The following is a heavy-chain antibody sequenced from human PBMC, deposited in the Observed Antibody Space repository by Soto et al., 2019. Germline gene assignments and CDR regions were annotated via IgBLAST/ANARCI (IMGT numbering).Heavy chain of an antibody. J-gene: IGHJ4*02. CDR3: ARPPYPGCINAVCYPLDY. D-gene: IGHD2-8*01. V-gene: IGHV1-46*01. CDR2: INPSGGST. Sequence: QVQLVQSGAEVKKPGASVKISCKASGYTFTSYYMHWVRQAPGQGLEWMGIINPSGGSTNYAQTLQGRVAMTRDTSTRTVYMELNSLRSEDTAVYYCARPPYPGCINAVCYPLDYWGQGTLVTVSS. CDR1: GYTFTSYY.